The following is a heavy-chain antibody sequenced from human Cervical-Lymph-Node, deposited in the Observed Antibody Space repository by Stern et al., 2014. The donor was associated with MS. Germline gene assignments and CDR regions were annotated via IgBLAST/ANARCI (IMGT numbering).Heavy chain of an antibody. D-gene: IGHD4-17*01. CDR2: ISYNGNLK. V-gene: IGHV3-30*03. CDR3: ARDMTTVTAFDY. CDR1: GFTFSNYG. Sequence: MQLVESGGGVVQPGRSLRLSCVVSGFTFSNYGMHWVRQAPGKGLEWVAIISYNGNLKYYSDSVKGRFTISRDNSKTALYLEMNSLIPEDTAVYYCARDMTTVTAFDYWGQGTLVTVSS. J-gene: IGHJ4*02.